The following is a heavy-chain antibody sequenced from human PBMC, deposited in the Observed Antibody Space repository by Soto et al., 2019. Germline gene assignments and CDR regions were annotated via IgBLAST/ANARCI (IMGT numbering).Heavy chain of an antibody. CDR3: AREIAAAGNFDY. Sequence: SETLSLTCTVSGVSISSGGYYWSWIRQHPGKGLEWIGYIYYSGSTYYNPSLKSRVTISVDTSKNQFSLKLSSVTAADTAVYYCAREIAAAGNFDYWGQGTLVTVSS. V-gene: IGHV4-31*03. D-gene: IGHD6-13*01. J-gene: IGHJ4*02. CDR2: IYYSGST. CDR1: GVSISSGGYY.